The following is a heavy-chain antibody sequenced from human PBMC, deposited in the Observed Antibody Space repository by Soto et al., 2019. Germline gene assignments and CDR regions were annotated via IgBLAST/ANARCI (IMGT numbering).Heavy chain of an antibody. Sequence: GGSLRLSCAASGFTFSSYSMNWVRPAPGKGLEWVSSISSSSSYIYYAHSVKGRFTISRDNAKNSLYLQMNSLRAEDTAVYYCARVSVNHFPPGYWGQGTLVTVSS. CDR2: ISSSSSYI. J-gene: IGHJ4*02. D-gene: IGHD2-8*01. CDR3: ARVSVNHFPPGY. CDR1: GFTFSSYS. V-gene: IGHV3-21*01.